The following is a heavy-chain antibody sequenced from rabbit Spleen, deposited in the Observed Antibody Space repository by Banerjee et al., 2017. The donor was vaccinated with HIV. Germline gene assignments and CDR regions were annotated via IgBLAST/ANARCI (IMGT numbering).Heavy chain of an antibody. CDR2: IHTSGGGT. D-gene: IGHD5-1*01. J-gene: IGHJ4*01. CDR3: ARDLVGVIGWNFYL. V-gene: IGHV1S43*01. Sequence: QEQLVESGGGLVQPGGSLKLSCKASGIDFSSGYYMCWVRQAPGKGLELIACIHTSGGGTWYASWAKGRFTISRSTSLNTVELKMTSLTAADTATYFCARDLVGVIGWNFYLWGPGTLVTVS. CDR1: GIDFSSGYY.